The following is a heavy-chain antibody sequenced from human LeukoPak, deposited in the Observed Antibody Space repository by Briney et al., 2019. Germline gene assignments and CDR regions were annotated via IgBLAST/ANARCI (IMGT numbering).Heavy chain of an antibody. J-gene: IGHJ6*02. CDR2: IYSGGST. CDR1: GFTVSSNY. Sequence: AGGSLRPSCAASGFTVSSNYMSWVRQAPGKGLEWVSVIYSGGSTYYADSVKGRFTISRDNSKNTLYLQMNSLRAEDTAVYYCAREPDYYGMDVWGQGTTVTVSS. CDR3: AREPDYYGMDV. V-gene: IGHV3-53*01.